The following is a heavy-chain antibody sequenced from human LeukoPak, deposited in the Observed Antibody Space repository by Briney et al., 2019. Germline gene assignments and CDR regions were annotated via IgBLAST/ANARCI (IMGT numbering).Heavy chain of an antibody. Sequence: SETLSLTCTVSGGSISSYYWSWIRQPPGKGLEWIGYIYYSGSTNYNPSLKSRVTISLDTSKNHFSLKLTSVTAADTAVYYCARASISSPYYFDYWGQGTLVTVSS. CDR2: IYYSGST. CDR3: ARASISSPYYFDY. V-gene: IGHV4-59*01. D-gene: IGHD3-3*02. CDR1: GGSISSYY. J-gene: IGHJ4*02.